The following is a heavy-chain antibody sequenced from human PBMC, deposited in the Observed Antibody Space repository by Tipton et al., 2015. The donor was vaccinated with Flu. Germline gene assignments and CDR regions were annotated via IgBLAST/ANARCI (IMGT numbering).Heavy chain of an antibody. CDR1: GGSIGSYY. V-gene: IGHV4-4*09. Sequence: TLSLTCTVSGGSIGSYYWNWIRQPPGKGLEWIGYIYNNQYTKYNPSLKSRVTISVDTSKKQFSLQLTSVTAADTAVYYCARRDYSNYVSEPKNWFDPWGQGTLVTVSS. CDR2: IYNNQYT. J-gene: IGHJ5*02. D-gene: IGHD4-11*01. CDR3: ARRDYSNYVSEPKNWFDP.